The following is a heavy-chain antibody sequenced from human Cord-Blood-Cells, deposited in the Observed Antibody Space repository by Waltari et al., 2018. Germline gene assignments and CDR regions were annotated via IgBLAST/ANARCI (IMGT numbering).Heavy chain of an antibody. CDR2: IRSKANSYAT. V-gene: IGHV3-73*02. J-gene: IGHJ3*02. CDR3: TRPLGSDAFDI. CDR1: GFTFSGSA. D-gene: IGHD2-15*01. Sequence: EVQLVESGGGLVQPGGSLKLSCAASGFTFSGSAIHWVRQASGRGREGGGRIRSKANSYATAYAASVKGRFTISRDDSKNTAYLQMNSLKTEDTAVYYCTRPLGSDAFDIWGQGTMVTVSS.